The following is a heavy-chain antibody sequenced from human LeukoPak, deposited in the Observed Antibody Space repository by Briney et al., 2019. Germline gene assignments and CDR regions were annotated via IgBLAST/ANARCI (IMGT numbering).Heavy chain of an antibody. CDR1: GFTFSSYS. Sequence: GRSLRLSCAASGFTFSSYSMNWVRQAPGKGLEWVSYISSSSSTIYYADSVKGRFTISRDNSKNTLYLQMNSLRAEDTAVYYCAKGWGAFDYWGQGTLVTVSS. V-gene: IGHV3-48*01. CDR2: ISSSSSTI. D-gene: IGHD1-26*01. J-gene: IGHJ4*02. CDR3: AKGWGAFDY.